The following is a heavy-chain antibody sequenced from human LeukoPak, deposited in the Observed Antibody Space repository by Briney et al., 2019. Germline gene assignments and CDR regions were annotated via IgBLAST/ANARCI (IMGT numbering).Heavy chain of an antibody. CDR3: ATTEGLRFLEWSHYFDY. J-gene: IGHJ4*02. CDR1: GGTFSSYA. CDR2: INPSGGST. V-gene: IGHV1-46*01. Sequence: ASVKVSCKASGGTFSSYAISWVRQAPGQGLEWMGIINPSGGSTSYAQKFQGRVTMTRDTSTSTVYMELSSLRSEDTAVYYCATTEGLRFLEWSHYFDYWGQGTLVTVSS. D-gene: IGHD3-3*01.